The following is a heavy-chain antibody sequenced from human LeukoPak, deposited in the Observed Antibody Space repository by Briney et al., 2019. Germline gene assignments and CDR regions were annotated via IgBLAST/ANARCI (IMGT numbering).Heavy chain of an antibody. V-gene: IGHV4-4*02. CDR3: AREGGFYRPLDY. D-gene: IGHD3-3*01. J-gene: IGHJ4*02. Sequence: SGTLSLTCGVSGASVINTNWWTCVRQPPGKGLEWIGEVHLDGRTNYNPSLESRLTMSVDVSENQVSLKLTSVTAADTAVYYCAREGGFYRPLDYSGQGTLVTVSS. CDR1: GASVINTNW. CDR2: VHLDGRT.